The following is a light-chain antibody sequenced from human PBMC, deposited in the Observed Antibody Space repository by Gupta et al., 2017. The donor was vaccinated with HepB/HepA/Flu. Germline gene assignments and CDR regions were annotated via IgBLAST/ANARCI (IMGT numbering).Light chain of an antibody. Sequence: QSVLTQPPSASGTPGQRVTIFCSRSSSNVENNYVYWYQHLPGAAPKLLIYRNNERPSGVPDRFSGSKSGTSASLAISGLRSEDEADYYCAAWDTSLSGHVVFGGGTKLTVL. J-gene: IGLJ2*01. CDR3: AAWDTSLSGHVV. CDR2: RNN. V-gene: IGLV1-47*01. CDR1: SSNVENNY.